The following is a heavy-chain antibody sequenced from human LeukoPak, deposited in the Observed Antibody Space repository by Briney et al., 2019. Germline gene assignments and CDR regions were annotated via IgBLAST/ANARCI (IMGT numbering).Heavy chain of an antibody. CDR3: TTDRIAAAPNYYYYMDV. J-gene: IGHJ6*03. CDR1: GFTFRSYG. Sequence: GGSLRLSCAASGFTFRSYGMHWVRQAPGKGLEWVGRIKSKTDGGTTDYAAPVKGRFTISRDDSKNTLYLQMNSLKTEDTAVYYCTTDRIAAAPNYYYYMDVWGKGTTVTVSS. D-gene: IGHD6-13*01. V-gene: IGHV3-15*01. CDR2: IKSKTDGGTT.